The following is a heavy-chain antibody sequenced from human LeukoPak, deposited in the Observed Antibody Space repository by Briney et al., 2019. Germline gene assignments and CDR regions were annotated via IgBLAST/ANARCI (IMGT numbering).Heavy chain of an antibody. V-gene: IGHV4-39*01. J-gene: IGHJ5*02. CDR3: ARHSSQDIVVVPASVLDP. CDR2: IYYSGST. CDR1: GGSISSSSYY. D-gene: IGHD2-2*01. Sequence: PSETLSLTCTVSGGSISSSSYYWGWIRQPPGKGLEWIGSIYYSGSTYYNPSLKSRVTISVDTSKNQFSLKLSSVTAADTAVYYCARHSSQDIVVVPASVLDPWGQGTLVTVSS.